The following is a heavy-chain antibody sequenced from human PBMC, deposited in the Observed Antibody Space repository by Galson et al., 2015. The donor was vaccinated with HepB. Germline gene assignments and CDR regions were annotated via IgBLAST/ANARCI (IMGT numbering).Heavy chain of an antibody. Sequence: TLSLTCTVAGGSISSGSYYWSWILQPAGRGLEWIGRIYTSGSTNYNPSLKSRVTMSVDTSKNQFSLKLSSVTAADTAVYYCAWNSPGSSSLFDYWGQGTLVTVSS. V-gene: IGHV4-61*02. CDR1: GGSISSGSYY. J-gene: IGHJ4*02. CDR3: AWNSPGSSSLFDY. D-gene: IGHD6-6*01. CDR2: IYTSGST.